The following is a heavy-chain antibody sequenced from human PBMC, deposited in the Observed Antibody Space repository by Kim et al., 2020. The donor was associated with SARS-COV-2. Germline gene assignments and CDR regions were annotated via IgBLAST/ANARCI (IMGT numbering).Heavy chain of an antibody. Sequence: GGSLRLSCAASGFTFSSYGMHWVRQAPGKGLEWVAVISYDGSNKYYADSVKGRFTISRDNSKNTLYLQMNSLRAEDTAVYYCAKETREYNWNDGYGMDVWGQGTTVTVSS. CDR3: AKETREYNWNDGYGMDV. CDR1: GFTFSSYG. V-gene: IGHV3-30*18. D-gene: IGHD1-1*01. J-gene: IGHJ6*02. CDR2: ISYDGSNK.